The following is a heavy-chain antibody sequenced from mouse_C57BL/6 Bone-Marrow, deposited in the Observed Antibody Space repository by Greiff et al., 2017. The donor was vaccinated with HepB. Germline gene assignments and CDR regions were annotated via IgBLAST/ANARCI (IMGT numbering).Heavy chain of an antibody. CDR1: GFTFSDYG. D-gene: IGHD4-1*01. CDR2: ISNLAYCI. J-gene: IGHJ2*01. CDR3: ARLGLTGYYFDY. V-gene: IGHV5-15*01. Sequence: DVMLVESGGGLVQPGGSLKLSCAASGFTFSDYGMAWVRQAPRKGPEWLAFISNLAYCIYYADTVTGRFTISRENAKNTLYLEMSSLRSEDTAMYYCARLGLTGYYFDYWGQGTTLTVSS.